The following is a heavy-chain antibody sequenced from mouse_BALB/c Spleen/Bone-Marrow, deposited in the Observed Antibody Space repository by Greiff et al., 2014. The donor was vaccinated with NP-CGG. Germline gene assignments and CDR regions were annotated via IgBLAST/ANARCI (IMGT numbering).Heavy chain of an antibody. Sequence: VQLKDSGGGLVKPGGSLKLSCAASGFTFSSYAMSWVRQTPEKRLEWVATINSGGSYTYYPDSVKGRFTISGDNAKNTLYLQMSSLRSEDTAMYYCARGDWDEAMDYWGQGTSVTVST. CDR3: ARGDWDEAMDY. CDR2: INSGGSYT. V-gene: IGHV5-9-3*01. CDR1: GFTFSSYA. D-gene: IGHD4-1*01. J-gene: IGHJ4*01.